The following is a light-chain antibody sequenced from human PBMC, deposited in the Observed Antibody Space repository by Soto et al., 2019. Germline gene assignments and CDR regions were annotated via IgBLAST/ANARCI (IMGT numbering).Light chain of an antibody. Sequence: QSVLTQPASGSGSPGQSSTISCPGTTSDVGRYNYVSWYQQHPGKAPKLIIYDVSNRPSGVSNRFSGSKSGNTASLTISGLQAEDEADYYCNSYTSSSTYVFGTGTKVTVL. CDR3: NSYTSSSTYV. CDR1: TSDVGRYNY. V-gene: IGLV2-14*01. CDR2: DVS. J-gene: IGLJ1*01.